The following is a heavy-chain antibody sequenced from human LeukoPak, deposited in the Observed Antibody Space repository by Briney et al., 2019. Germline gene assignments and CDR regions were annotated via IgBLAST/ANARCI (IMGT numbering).Heavy chain of an antibody. V-gene: IGHV3-21*01. D-gene: IGHD2-2*01. CDR1: GFTFSSYS. CDR2: ISSSSSYI. J-gene: IGHJ4*02. CDR3: ARAYCSSTSCYPPNY. Sequence: GGSLRLSCAASGFTFSSYSMNWVRQALGKGLEWVSSISSSSSYIYYADPVKGRFTISRDNAKNSLYLQMNSLRAEDTAVYYCARAYCSSTSCYPPNYWGQGTLVTVSS.